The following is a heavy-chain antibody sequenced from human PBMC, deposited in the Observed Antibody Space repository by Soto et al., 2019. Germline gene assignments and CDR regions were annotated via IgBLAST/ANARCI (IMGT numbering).Heavy chain of an antibody. CDR1: GGSISSYY. V-gene: IGHV4-59*01. CDR2: IYYSGST. J-gene: IGHJ6*02. Sequence: SETLSLTFTVSGGSISSYYWSWIRQPPGKGLEWIGYIYYSGSTNYNPSLKSRVTISVDTSKNQFSLKLSSVTAADTAVYYCARTKSVYYDFWSGYSLDVWGQGTTVTVSS. CDR3: ARTKSVYYDFWSGYSLDV. D-gene: IGHD3-3*01.